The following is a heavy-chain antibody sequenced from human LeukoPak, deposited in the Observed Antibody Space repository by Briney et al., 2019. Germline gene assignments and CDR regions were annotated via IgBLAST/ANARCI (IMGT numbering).Heavy chain of an antibody. J-gene: IGHJ4*02. CDR2: IYYSGST. Sequence: SETLSLTCTVSGGSISSGGYSWSWIRQHPGKGLEWIGYIYYSGSTYYNPSLKSRVTISVDTSKNQFSLKLSSVTAADTAVYYCARAEDSSGYRFDYWGQGTLVTVSS. D-gene: IGHD3-22*01. CDR3: ARAEDSSGYRFDY. V-gene: IGHV4-31*03. CDR1: GGSISSGGYS.